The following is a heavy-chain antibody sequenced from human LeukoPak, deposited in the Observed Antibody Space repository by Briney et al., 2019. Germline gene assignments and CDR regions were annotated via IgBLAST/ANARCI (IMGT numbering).Heavy chain of an antibody. Sequence: ASVKASCKASGYTFTKYYVHWVRQAPGQGLEWMGIINPSGGTTNYAQKLQGRVTMTRDTSTSTVYMELSSLIFEDTAVYYCARDSAVDTTMVIFDYWGQGTLVTVSS. J-gene: IGHJ4*02. CDR3: ARDSAVDTTMVIFDY. D-gene: IGHD5-18*01. CDR1: GYTFTKYY. CDR2: INPSGGTT. V-gene: IGHV1-46*04.